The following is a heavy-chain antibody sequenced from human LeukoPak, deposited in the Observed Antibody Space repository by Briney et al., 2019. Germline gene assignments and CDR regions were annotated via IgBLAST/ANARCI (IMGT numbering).Heavy chain of an antibody. V-gene: IGHV3-48*01. CDR1: RFTFSSYS. Sequence: GGSLRLSCAASRFTFSSYSMNWVRQAPGKGLEWVSYISSSSSTIYYADSVKGRFTISRDNAKNSLYLQMNSLRAEDTAVYYCARDLWYSSSDLGDYWGQGTLVTVSS. D-gene: IGHD6-6*01. CDR2: ISSSSSTI. J-gene: IGHJ4*02. CDR3: ARDLWYSSSDLGDY.